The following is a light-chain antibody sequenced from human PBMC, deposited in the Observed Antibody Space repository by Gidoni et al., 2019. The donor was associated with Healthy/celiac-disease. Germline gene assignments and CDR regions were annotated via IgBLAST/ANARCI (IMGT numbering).Light chain of an antibody. CDR1: QSLLHSNGYNY. CDR2: LGS. Sequence: DIVMIQSPLSLPVTPGEPASISCRSSQSLLHSNGYNYLDWYLQKPGQSPQLLIYLGSNRASGVPDRFSGRGSGTDITLKISRVEAEDVGVYYCMQALQTPPFTFGPGTKVDIK. J-gene: IGKJ3*01. CDR3: MQALQTPPFT. V-gene: IGKV2-28*01.